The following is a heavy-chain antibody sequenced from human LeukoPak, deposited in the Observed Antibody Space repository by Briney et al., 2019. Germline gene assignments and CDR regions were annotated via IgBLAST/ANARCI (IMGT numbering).Heavy chain of an antibody. CDR1: GGSFSGYY. V-gene: IGHV4-34*01. CDR2: INHSGST. CDR3: ARPRAYYDSSGYYSRAFDI. Sequence: SETLSLTCAVYGGSFSGYYWSWIRQPPGKGLEWIGEINHSGSTNYNPSLKSRVTISVDTSKNQFSLKLSSVTAADTAVYYCARPRAYYDSSGYYSRAFDIWGQGTMVTVSS. J-gene: IGHJ3*02. D-gene: IGHD3-22*01.